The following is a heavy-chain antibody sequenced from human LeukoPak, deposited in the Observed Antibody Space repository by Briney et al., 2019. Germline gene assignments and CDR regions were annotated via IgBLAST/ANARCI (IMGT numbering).Heavy chain of an antibody. CDR3: ASRNYYFDY. V-gene: IGHV4-34*01. D-gene: IGHD1-14*01. CDR2: INHSGST. Sequence: SETLSLTCAVYGGSFSGYYWSWIRQPPGKGLEWIGEINHSGSTNYNPSLKSRVTISVDTSKNQFSLKLSSVTAADTAVYYCASRNYYFDYWGQGTLVTVSS. CDR1: GGSFSGYY. J-gene: IGHJ4*02.